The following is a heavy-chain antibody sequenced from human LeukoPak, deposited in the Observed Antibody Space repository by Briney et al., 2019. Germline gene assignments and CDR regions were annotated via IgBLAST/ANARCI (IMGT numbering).Heavy chain of an antibody. CDR2: ISAYNGNT. J-gene: IGHJ5*02. D-gene: IGHD2-2*01. CDR1: GYTFTSYG. CDR3: ARDRHCSSTSCYPQWFDP. Sequence: ASVKVSCKASGYTFTSYGMSWVGQAPGQGVEWMGWISAYNGNTNYAQKLQGRVTMTTDTSTSTAYMELRSLRSDDTAVYYCARDRHCSSTSCYPQWFDPWGQGTLVTVSS. V-gene: IGHV1-18*01.